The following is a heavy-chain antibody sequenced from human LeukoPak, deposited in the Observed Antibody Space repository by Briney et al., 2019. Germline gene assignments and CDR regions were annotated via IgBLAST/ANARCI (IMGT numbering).Heavy chain of an antibody. CDR1: GGSISSYY. J-gene: IGHJ3*02. V-gene: IGHV4-59*01. D-gene: IGHD4-11*01. CDR3: ARKNRLPNDAFDI. Sequence: SETPSLTCTVSGGSISSYYWSWIRQPPGKGLEWIGYIYYSGSTNYNPSLKSRVTISVDTSKNQFSLKLSSVTAADTAVYYCARKNRLPNDAFDIWGQGTMVTVSS. CDR2: IYYSGST.